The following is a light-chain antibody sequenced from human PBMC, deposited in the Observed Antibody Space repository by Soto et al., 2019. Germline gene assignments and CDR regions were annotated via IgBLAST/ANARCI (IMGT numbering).Light chain of an antibody. J-gene: IGLJ1*01. CDR1: SSDVGGYNY. V-gene: IGLV2-14*01. CDR3: SSYTSSSPYV. Sequence: QSVLTQPASVSVSPGQSITISCTGTSSDVGGYNYVSWYQQHPGKAPKLMIYEVSNRPSGVSNRFSGSKSGNTASLTISGLQAEDEADYYCSSYTSSSPYVFGTGTKV. CDR2: EVS.